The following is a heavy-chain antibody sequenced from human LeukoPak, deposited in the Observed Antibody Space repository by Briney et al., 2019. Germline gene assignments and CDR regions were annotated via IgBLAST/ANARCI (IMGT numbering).Heavy chain of an antibody. J-gene: IGHJ4*02. Sequence: SETLSLTCTVSGGSISSGGYYWSWIRQPPGKGLEWIGYIYYSGSTNYNPSLKSRVTMSVDTSKNQFSLKLSSVTAADTAVYYCARVYSGSYPDYWGQGTLVTVSS. D-gene: IGHD1-26*01. V-gene: IGHV4-61*08. CDR3: ARVYSGSYPDY. CDR1: GGSISSGGYY. CDR2: IYYSGST.